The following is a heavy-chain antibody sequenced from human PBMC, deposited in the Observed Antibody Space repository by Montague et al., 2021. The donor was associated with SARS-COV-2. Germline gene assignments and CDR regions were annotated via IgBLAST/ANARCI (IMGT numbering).Heavy chain of an antibody. CDR3: ARDGGVLDRLHRSYYFDY. Sequence: SETLSLTCTVYGGSICGYYWSWIRQPPGKGLEWIGAIYYSGSTHYNPSLKSRVTISVDTSKNQFSLRLSFVTAADTAAYYFARDGGVLDRLHRSYYFDYWGQGTLVTVSS. J-gene: IGHJ4*02. V-gene: IGHV4-34*01. D-gene: IGHD2-2*01. CDR1: GGSICGYY. CDR2: IYYSGST.